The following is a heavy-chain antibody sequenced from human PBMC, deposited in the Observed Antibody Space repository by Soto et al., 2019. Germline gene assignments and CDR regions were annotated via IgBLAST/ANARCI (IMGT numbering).Heavy chain of an antibody. Sequence: QVQLQESGPGLVKPSQTLSLTCTVSGGSISSGDYYWNWIRQPPGKGLAWIGSIYSTGTTYYTLSVKSRGIICVSTSRNPFSLQLSSLTAADSAVYSCARRDPGACSSTSCTDAFDIWGQGTLCAVSS. CDR2: IYSTGTT. J-gene: IGHJ3*02. CDR1: GGSISSGDYY. CDR3: ARRDPGACSSTSCTDAFDI. D-gene: IGHD2-2*01. V-gene: IGHV4-30-4*01.